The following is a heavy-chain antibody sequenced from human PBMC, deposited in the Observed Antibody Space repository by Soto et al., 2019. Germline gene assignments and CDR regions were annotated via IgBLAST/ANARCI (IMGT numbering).Heavy chain of an antibody. J-gene: IGHJ6*02. V-gene: IGHV3-23*01. Sequence: EVQWLESGGGLVQPGGSLRLSCAASGFTFSNYAMNWVRQAPGKGLEWVSGISGTGSTTYYAGSVKGRFTISRDNSKNTLYLVMNSLIADDTAVYSCARVAYANSQNYYNYYGMDVWGPGTTVTVSS. CDR2: ISGTGSTT. CDR1: GFTFSNYA. D-gene: IGHD2-2*01. CDR3: ARVAYANSQNYYNYYGMDV.